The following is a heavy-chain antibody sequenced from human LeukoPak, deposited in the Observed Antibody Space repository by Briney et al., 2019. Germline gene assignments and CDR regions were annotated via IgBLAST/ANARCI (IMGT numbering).Heavy chain of an antibody. V-gene: IGHV3-74*01. CDR2: INSDGSST. J-gene: IGHJ4*02. D-gene: IGHD3-22*01. Sequence: PGGSLRLSCAASGFTFSSYWMHWVRQAPGKGLVWVSRINSDGSSTSYADSVKGRFTISRDNAKNTLYLQMNSLRAEDTAVYYCARALSNYYDSSGYYYRPFDYWGQGTLVTVSS. CDR3: ARALSNYYDSSGYYYRPFDY. CDR1: GFTFSSYW.